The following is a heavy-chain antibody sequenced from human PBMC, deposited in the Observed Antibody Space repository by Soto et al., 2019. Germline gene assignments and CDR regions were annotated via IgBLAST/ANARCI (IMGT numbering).Heavy chain of an antibody. J-gene: IGHJ4*02. CDR1: GGTFSSYA. V-gene: IGHV1-69*13. Sequence: ASVKVYCKASGGTFSSYAISWVRQAPGQGLEWMGGIIPIFGTANYAQKFQGRVTITADESTSTAYMELSSLRSEDTAVYYCAMAWRYCGGDFYYYWGQGSLVTVSS. D-gene: IGHD2-21*02. CDR2: IIPIFGTA. CDR3: AMAWRYCGGDFYYY.